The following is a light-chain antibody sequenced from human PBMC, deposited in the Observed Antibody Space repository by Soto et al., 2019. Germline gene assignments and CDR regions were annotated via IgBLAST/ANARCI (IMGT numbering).Light chain of an antibody. CDR3: LQDYNYPFT. CDR2: AAS. Sequence: AIQMTQSPSSLSASVGDRVTITCRACQGIRNDLGWYQQKPGKVPKLLIYAASTLQSGVPSRFSGSGSGTDFTLIISSLQPEDFATYYCLQDYNYPFTFGGGTKVEIK. J-gene: IGKJ4*01. V-gene: IGKV1-6*01. CDR1: QGIRND.